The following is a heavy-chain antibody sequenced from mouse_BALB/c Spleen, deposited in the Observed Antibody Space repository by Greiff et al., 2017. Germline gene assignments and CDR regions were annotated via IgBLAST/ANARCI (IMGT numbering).Heavy chain of an antibody. V-gene: IGHV3-8*02. Sequence: EVQRVESGPSLVKPSQTLSLTCSVTGDSITSGYWNWIRKFPGNKLEYMGYISYSGSTYYNPSLKSRISITRDTSKNQYYLQLNSVTTEDTATYYCARRVYYGSSSLFAYWGQGTLVTVSA. D-gene: IGHD1-1*01. CDR2: ISYSGST. CDR3: ARRVYYGSSSLFAY. J-gene: IGHJ3*01. CDR1: GDSITSGY.